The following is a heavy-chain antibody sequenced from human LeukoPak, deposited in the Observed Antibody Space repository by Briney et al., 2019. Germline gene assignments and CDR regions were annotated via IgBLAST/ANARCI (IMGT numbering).Heavy chain of an antibody. V-gene: IGHV1-3*01. Sequence: GASVKVSCKASGYTFNGYAIHWVRQAPGPRFEWMGWIDADNGDTAYSQKFQGRVTITRDTSARTVYMELSSLRSEDTAVYYCARGSTSDWPLDHWGQGTLVTISS. CDR2: IDADNGDT. CDR3: ARGSTSDWPLDH. D-gene: IGHD2-21*02. J-gene: IGHJ4*02. CDR1: GYTFNGYA.